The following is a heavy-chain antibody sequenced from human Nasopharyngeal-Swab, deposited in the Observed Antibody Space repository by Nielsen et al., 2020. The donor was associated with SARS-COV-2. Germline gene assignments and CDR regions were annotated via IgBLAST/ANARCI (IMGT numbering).Heavy chain of an antibody. D-gene: IGHD3-22*01. CDR1: GFSFTTSGMT. CDR3: TQCNYDRRNFDL. CDR2: IYWNDYK. J-gene: IGHJ2*01. V-gene: IGHV2-5*01. Sequence: SGPTLVKPTQTLTLTCSFSGFSFTTSGMTVGWIRQPPGKALEWLALIYWNDYKRYRPSLESRLTIAKDTSKNRVVLTITNVDPADTATYFCTQCNYDRRNFDLWGRGTLVTVSS.